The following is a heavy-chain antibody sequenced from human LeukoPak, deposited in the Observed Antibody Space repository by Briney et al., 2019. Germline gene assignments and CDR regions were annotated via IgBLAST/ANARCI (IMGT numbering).Heavy chain of an antibody. V-gene: IGHV1-2*02. J-gene: IGHJ4*02. CDR2: INPNSGGT. CDR3: ARAYDFWSGCWNCFDY. CDR1: GYTFTGYY. D-gene: IGHD3-3*01. Sequence: GASVKVSCKASGYTFTGYYMHWVRQAPGQGLEWMGWINPNSGGTNYAQKFQGRVTMTRDTSISTAYMELSRLRSDDTAVYYCARAYDFWSGCWNCFDYWGQGTLVTVSS.